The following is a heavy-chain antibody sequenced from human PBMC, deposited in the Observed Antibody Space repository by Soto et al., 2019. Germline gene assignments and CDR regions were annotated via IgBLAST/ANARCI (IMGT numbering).Heavy chain of an antibody. CDR3: VGTGTTDDF. CDR1: GASVNTGDHY. CDR2: IFYSGDT. Sequence: VQLQGSGPGLVKPSQTLSLTCTVSGASVNTGDHYWSYIRQPPGKGLEWLGYIFYSGDTYYNPSLTSRATISLNTSRNQFSLTLTSVTDADTAVYYCVGTGTTDDFWGQGTLVTVSS. V-gene: IGHV4-30-4*01. D-gene: IGHD1-7*01. J-gene: IGHJ1*01.